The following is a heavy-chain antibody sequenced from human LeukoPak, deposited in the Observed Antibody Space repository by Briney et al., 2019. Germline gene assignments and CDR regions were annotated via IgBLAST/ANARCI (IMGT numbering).Heavy chain of an antibody. Sequence: ASVKVSCKASGYTFTSYDIDWVRQATGQGLEWMGWMNPNSGNTGYAQKFQGRVTMTRNTSISTAYMELSSLRSEDTAVYYCARLSRIAARLDYWGQGTLVTVSS. CDR2: MNPNSGNT. D-gene: IGHD6-6*01. V-gene: IGHV1-8*01. CDR3: ARLSRIAARLDY. CDR1: GYTFTSYD. J-gene: IGHJ4*02.